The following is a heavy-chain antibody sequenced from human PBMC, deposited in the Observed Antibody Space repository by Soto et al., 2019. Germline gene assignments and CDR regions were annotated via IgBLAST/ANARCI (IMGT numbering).Heavy chain of an antibody. CDR2: IYSGGST. V-gene: IGHV3-53*01. D-gene: IGHD1-26*01. Sequence: GGSLRLSCAASGFTVSSNYMSWVRQAPGKGLEWVSVIYSGGSTYYADSVKGRFTISRDNSKNTLYLQMNSLRAEDTAVYYCARVVSEWDDAFDIWGQGTMVTVSS. CDR3: ARVVSEWDDAFDI. J-gene: IGHJ3*02. CDR1: GFTVSSNY.